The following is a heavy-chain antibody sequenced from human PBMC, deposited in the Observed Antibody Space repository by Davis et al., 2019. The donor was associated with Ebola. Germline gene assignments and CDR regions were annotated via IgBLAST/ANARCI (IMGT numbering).Heavy chain of an antibody. V-gene: IGHV3-23*01. J-gene: IGHJ4*02. CDR2: ITGLGDSA. CDR1: GFTFSSYA. Sequence: PGGSLRLSCRASGFTFSSYAMSWVRQAPGKGLEWVSSITGLGDSASYADSVKGRFTMSRDNPGSTLYLQMNSLRVEDTAIYYCAKGDRTPLYYDTGDDCWGQGTLVTVSS. CDR3: AKGDRTPLYYDTGDDC. D-gene: IGHD2-8*02.